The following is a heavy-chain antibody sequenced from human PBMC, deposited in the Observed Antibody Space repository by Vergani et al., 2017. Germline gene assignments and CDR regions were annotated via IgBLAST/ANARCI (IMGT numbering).Heavy chain of an antibody. CDR3: ARDRPGSDDSSGYYGVGAFDI. J-gene: IGHJ3*02. CDR2: INHSGST. CDR1: GGSFSGYY. Sequence: QVQLQQWGAGLLKPSETLSLTCAVYGGSFSGYYWSWIRQPPGKGLEWIGEINHSGSTNYNPSLKSRVTISVDTSKNQFSLKLSSVTAADTAVYYCARDRPGSDDSSGYYGVGAFDIWGQGTMVTVSS. V-gene: IGHV4-34*01. D-gene: IGHD3-22*01.